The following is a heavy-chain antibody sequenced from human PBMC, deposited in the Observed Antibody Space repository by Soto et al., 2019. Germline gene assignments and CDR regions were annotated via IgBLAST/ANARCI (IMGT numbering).Heavy chain of an antibody. CDR1: GGSISSYY. Sequence: QVQLQESGPGLVKPSETLSLTCTVSGGSISSYYWSWIRQPPGKGLEWIGYIYYSGSTNYNPSLKSRVTISVDTSKNQFSLKLSSVTAADTAVYYCARVSAAGKYYYYGMDVWGQGTTVTVSS. CDR3: ARVSAAGKYYYYGMDV. CDR2: IYYSGST. V-gene: IGHV4-59*01. J-gene: IGHJ6*02. D-gene: IGHD6-13*01.